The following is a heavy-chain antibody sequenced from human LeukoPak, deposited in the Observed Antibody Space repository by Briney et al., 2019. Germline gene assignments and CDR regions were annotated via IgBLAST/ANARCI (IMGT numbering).Heavy chain of an antibody. CDR3: ARGGSGYYYGDY. V-gene: IGHV3-21*01. J-gene: IGHJ4*02. CDR2: ISSSSSYI. Sequence: SGGSLRLSCAASGFTFTNYAMTRVRQAPGKGLEWVSSISSSSSYIYYADSVKGRFTISRDNAKNSLYLQMNSLRAEDTAVYYCARGGSGYYYGDYWGQGTLVTVSS. D-gene: IGHD3-22*01. CDR1: GFTFTNYA.